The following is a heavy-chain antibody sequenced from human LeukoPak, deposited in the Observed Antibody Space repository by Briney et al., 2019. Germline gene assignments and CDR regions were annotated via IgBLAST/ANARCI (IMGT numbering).Heavy chain of an antibody. D-gene: IGHD5-12*01. V-gene: IGHV3-48*01. CDR3: ARDGYGNNYMDV. Sequence: GGSLRLSCAASKFTFSSYAMNWVRQAPGKGLEWISHISGASVSIYYADSVKGRFTISRDNTKNSLYLQMNSLRAEDTAMYYCARDGYGNNYMDVWGKGTTVTVSS. CDR1: KFTFSSYA. CDR2: ISGASVSI. J-gene: IGHJ6*03.